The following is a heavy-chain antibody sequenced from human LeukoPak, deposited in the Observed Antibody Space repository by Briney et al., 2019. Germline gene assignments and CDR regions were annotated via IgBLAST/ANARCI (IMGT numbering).Heavy chain of an antibody. CDR2: INEDGSKD. Sequence: GGSLTLSCAASGLTFSSYWMGSVRQAPGKGLEWVATINEDGSKDYYLDSVKGRFIISRDNAKKSLYLQTTSLRVEDTAMYYCARGRLPQSYEGFKYWGQGIPVTVSS. J-gene: IGHJ4*02. CDR1: GLTFSSYW. CDR3: ARGRLPQSYEGFKY. D-gene: IGHD4-11*01. V-gene: IGHV3-7*01.